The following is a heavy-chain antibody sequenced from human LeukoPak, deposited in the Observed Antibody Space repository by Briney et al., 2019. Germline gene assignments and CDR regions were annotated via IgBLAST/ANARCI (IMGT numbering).Heavy chain of an antibody. D-gene: IGHD3-10*01. V-gene: IGHV1-46*01. CDR1: GYTFSSYY. J-gene: IGHJ6*03. CDR2: INPRGDSSGKSR. Sequence: ASVKVSCKASGYTFSSYYMHWVRQAPGQGLEWMGIINPRGDSSGKSRSYAQKFQGRVTMTRDMSTRTVYMELSSLRSEDTAVYYCARDEYYYGSGSYLYYMDVWGKETTVTISS. CDR3: ARDEYYYGSGSYLYYMDV.